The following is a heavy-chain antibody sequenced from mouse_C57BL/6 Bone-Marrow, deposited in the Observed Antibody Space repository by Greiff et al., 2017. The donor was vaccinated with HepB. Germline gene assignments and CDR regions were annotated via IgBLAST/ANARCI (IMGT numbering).Heavy chain of an antibody. CDR1: EYEFPSHD. CDR3: ARHDYDGGGYAMDY. V-gene: IGHV5-2*01. CDR2: INSDGGST. J-gene: IGHJ4*01. D-gene: IGHD2-4*01. Sequence: EVKLMESGGGLVQPGESLKLSCESNEYEFPSHDMSWVRKTPEKRLELVAAINSDGGSTYYPDTMERRFISSRDNTKKTLYLQMSSLRSEDTALYYCARHDYDGGGYAMDYWGQGTSVTVSS.